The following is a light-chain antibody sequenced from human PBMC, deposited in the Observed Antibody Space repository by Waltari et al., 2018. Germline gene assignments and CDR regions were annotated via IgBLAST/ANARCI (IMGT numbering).Light chain of an antibody. CDR1: SSNIGSNY. J-gene: IGLJ2*01. CDR3: AAWDDSLSGVV. V-gene: IGLV1-47*01. CDR2: RNN. Sequence: QSVLTQPPSASGTPGQRVTISCSGSSSNIGSNYVYWYQPLPGTAPKLLIYRNNQQPSGVPDRFSGSKSGTSASLAISGLRSEDEADYYCAAWDDSLSGVVFGGGTKLTVL.